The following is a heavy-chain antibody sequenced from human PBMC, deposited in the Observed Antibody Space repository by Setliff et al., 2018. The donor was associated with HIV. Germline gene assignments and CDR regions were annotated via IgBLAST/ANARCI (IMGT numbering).Heavy chain of an antibody. Sequence: PSETLSLTCTVSGGSISSNIYYWGWIRQPPGKGLEWIGNIHYNGNTYYNPSLKSRLTISADTSKNQFSLKLNSVTAAATAVYYCARSPGRGLAASIAPFFDYWGQGTLVTVSS. CDR3: ARSPGRGLAASIAPFFDY. D-gene: IGHD6-6*01. V-gene: IGHV4-39*01. CDR1: GGSISSNIYY. J-gene: IGHJ4*02. CDR2: IHYNGNT.